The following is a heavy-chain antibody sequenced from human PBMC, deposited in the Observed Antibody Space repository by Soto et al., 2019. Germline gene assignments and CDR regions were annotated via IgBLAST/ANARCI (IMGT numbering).Heavy chain of an antibody. D-gene: IGHD3-10*01. CDR2: ISFDGSKK. J-gene: IGHJ6*02. CDR1: GFTFSNYA. V-gene: IGHV3-30-3*01. CDR3: ARGRGADYYYGMDV. Sequence: QVQLVESGGGVVQPGRSLRLSCVASGFTFSNYAMHWVRQAAGKSLDWVAVISFDGSKKYYADSVRGRFIISRDNSKNTVSLQMNSLGAEDTAVYYCARGRGADYYYGMDVWGQGTTVTVSS.